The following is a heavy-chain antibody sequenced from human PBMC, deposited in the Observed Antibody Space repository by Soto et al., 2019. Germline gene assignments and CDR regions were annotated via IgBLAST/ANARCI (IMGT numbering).Heavy chain of an antibody. V-gene: IGHV3-48*01. CDR3: ARCVADDYGDYLGDWP. CDR2: ISSSSSTI. Sequence: GGSLRLSCAASGFTFSSYSMNWVRQAPGKGLEWVSYISSSSSTIYYADSVKGRFTISRDNAKNSLYLQMNSLRAEDTAVYYCARCVADDYGDYLGDWPWGQGTLVTVSS. CDR1: GFTFSSYS. D-gene: IGHD4-17*01. J-gene: IGHJ4*02.